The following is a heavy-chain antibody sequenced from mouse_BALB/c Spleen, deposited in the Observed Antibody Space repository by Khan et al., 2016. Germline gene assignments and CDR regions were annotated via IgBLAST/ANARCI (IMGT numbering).Heavy chain of an antibody. V-gene: IGHV3-8*02. CDR3: ARYDGYSCDY. CDR2: INYSGST. J-gene: IGHJ2*01. D-gene: IGHD2-3*01. Sequence: GQLQEPGPSLVKPSQTLSLTCSVTGDFITSGYWNWIRKFPGNKLEYMGYINYSGSTYYNPSLKSRISITRDTSKNQYYLQLNSVTTEDTAPYDCARYDGYSCDYWGQGTTPTVSS. CDR1: GDFITSGY.